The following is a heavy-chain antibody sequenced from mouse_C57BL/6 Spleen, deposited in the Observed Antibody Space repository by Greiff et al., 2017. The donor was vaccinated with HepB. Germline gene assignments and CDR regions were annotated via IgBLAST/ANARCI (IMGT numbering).Heavy chain of an antibody. CDR3: ARNYDGYYWYFDV. CDR1: GFSLTSYG. V-gene: IGHV2-2*01. Sequence: VKLMESGPGLVQPSQSLSITCTVSGFSLTSYGVHWVRQSPGKGLEWLGVIWSGGSTDYNAAFISRLSISKDNSKSQVFFKMNSLQADDTAIYYCARNYDGYYWYFDVWGTGTTVTVSS. CDR2: IWSGGST. D-gene: IGHD2-3*01. J-gene: IGHJ1*03.